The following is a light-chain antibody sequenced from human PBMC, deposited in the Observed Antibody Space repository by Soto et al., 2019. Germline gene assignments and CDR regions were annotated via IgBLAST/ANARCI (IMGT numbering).Light chain of an antibody. CDR1: QSVSSS. CDR3: QQCYNWPLT. Sequence: EILMTQSPATLSVSPGERATLSCRASQSVSSSLAWYQQKPGQAPRLLIYVASTRATGVPTRFSGSGSGTEFALTISSLQSEDFAVYYCQQCYNWPLTFGGGTKVEI. CDR2: VAS. J-gene: IGKJ4*01. V-gene: IGKV3-15*01.